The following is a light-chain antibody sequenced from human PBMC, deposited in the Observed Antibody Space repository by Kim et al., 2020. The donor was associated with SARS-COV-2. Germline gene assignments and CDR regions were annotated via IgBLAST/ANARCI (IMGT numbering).Light chain of an antibody. V-gene: IGKV3-11*01. Sequence: EIVLTQSPATLTLSPGERATLSCRASQSIGSYLAWYQQKSGQTPRLLIYDASNRATGIPARFSGGGSGTDFTLTISSLEPEDFAVYYCQQSRNWPITFGDGTRLEIK. J-gene: IGKJ5*01. CDR2: DAS. CDR1: QSIGSY. CDR3: QQSRNWPIT.